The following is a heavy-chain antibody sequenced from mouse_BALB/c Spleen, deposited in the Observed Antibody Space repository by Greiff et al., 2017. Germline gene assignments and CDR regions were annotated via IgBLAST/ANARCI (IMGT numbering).Heavy chain of an antibody. Sequence: EVKLEESGGGLVKPGGSLKLSCAASGFTFSSYAMSWVRQTPEKRLEWVASISSGGSTYYPDSVKGRFTISRDNARNILYLQMSSLRSEDTAMYYCARGGGIYYDYDGYFDYWGQGTTLTVSS. CDR1: GFTFSSYA. J-gene: IGHJ2*01. CDR2: ISSGGST. D-gene: IGHD2-4*01. V-gene: IGHV5-6-5*01. CDR3: ARGGGIYYDYDGYFDY.